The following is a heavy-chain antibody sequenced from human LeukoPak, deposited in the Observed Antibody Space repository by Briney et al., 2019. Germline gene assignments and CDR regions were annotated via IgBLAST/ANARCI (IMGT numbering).Heavy chain of an antibody. V-gene: IGHV1-2*02. Sequence: GSSVKVSCKASGYTFTDYYIHWVRQAPGQGLEWMGWIDPNNGGTNYAQKFQGRVTMTRATSINTAFMDLSRLRSDDTAIYYCARDVIERVSVYYYFMDVWGKGTTVTVSS. D-gene: IGHD1-1*01. CDR2: IDPNNGGT. CDR3: ARDVIERVSVYYYFMDV. J-gene: IGHJ6*03. CDR1: GYTFTDYY.